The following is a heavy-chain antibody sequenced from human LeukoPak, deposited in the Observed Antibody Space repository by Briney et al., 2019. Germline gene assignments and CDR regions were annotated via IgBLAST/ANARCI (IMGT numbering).Heavy chain of an antibody. CDR1: GGSFSGYY. Sequence: PSETLSLTCAVYGGSFSGYYWSWIRQPPGKGLEWIGEINHSGSTNYNPSLKSRVTISVDTSKNQFSLKLGSVTAADTAVYYCARGVAAAGTPLWDYWGQGTLVTVSS. CDR2: INHSGST. V-gene: IGHV4-34*01. J-gene: IGHJ4*02. CDR3: ARGVAAAGTPLWDY. D-gene: IGHD6-13*01.